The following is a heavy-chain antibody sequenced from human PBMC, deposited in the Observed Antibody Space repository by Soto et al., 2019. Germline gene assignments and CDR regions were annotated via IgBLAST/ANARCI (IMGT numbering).Heavy chain of an antibody. J-gene: IGHJ4*02. V-gene: IGHV3-30*18. CDR3: AKAIPPDRDTYPYGADY. D-gene: IGHD2-2*02. CDR2: ITYDGSRK. CDR1: GFTFSNFG. Sequence: QVELVESGGGVVQPGTSLRLSCSASGFTFSNFGMHWVRQAPGKGLEWVSIITYDGSRKHYIDSVKGRFTTSRDNSKNTLYLQINSLRAADTAVYYCAKAIPPDRDTYPYGADYWGQGTLVTVSS.